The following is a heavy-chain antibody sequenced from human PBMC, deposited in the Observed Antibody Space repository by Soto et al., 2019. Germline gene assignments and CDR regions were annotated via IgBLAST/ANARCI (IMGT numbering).Heavy chain of an antibody. Sequence: EVQLLESGGGLVQPGGSLRLSCAASGFSFSTYSMAWVRQAPGKGPEWVSGLSHGGTYTFYADSVKGRFTISVDISQTTGYLQRNSLRTEDTAVYYCAKWSGYGDEWGQGTLVTVSS. D-gene: IGHD5-12*01. CDR1: GFSFSTYS. CDR3: AKWSGYGDE. CDR2: LSHGGTYT. V-gene: IGHV3-23*01. J-gene: IGHJ4*02.